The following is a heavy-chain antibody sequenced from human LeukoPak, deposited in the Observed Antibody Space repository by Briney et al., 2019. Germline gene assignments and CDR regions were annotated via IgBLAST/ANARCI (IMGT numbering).Heavy chain of an antibody. D-gene: IGHD5-12*01. J-gene: IGHJ4*02. V-gene: IGHV3-11*01. CDR3: ARGNSGYDKYFDY. CDR2: ITSSGTTI. CDR1: GFTFSDYY. Sequence: PGGSLRLSCAASGFTFSDYYMSWFRQAPGKGLEWVSYITSSGTTIYYADSVKGRFIISRDNAKNSLYLQMNSLRAEDTGVYYCARGNSGYDKYFDYWGQGPLLTVS.